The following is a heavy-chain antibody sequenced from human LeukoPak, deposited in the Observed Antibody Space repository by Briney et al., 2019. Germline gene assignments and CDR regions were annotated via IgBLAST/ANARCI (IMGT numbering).Heavy chain of an antibody. Sequence: SETLSLTCAVYGGSFSGYYWSWIRQPPGKGLEWIGEINHSGSTNYNPSLKSRVTISVDTSKNQFSLKLSSVTAADTAVYYCARGSGELLDYWGQGTLVTISS. D-gene: IGHD3-10*01. CDR3: ARGSGELLDY. CDR2: INHSGST. J-gene: IGHJ4*02. CDR1: GGSFSGYY. V-gene: IGHV4-34*01.